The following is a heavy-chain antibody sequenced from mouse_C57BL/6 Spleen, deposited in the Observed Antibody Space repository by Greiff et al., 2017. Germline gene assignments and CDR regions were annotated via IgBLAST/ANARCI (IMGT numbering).Heavy chain of an antibody. Sequence: QVHVKQPGAELVKPGASVKLSCKASGYTFTSYWMHWVKQRPGRGLEWIGRIDPNSGGTKYNEKFKSKATLTVDKPSSTAYMQLSSLTSEDSAVYYCARSLENWDIWYVDVWGTGTTVTVSS. CDR1: GYTFTSYW. CDR2: IDPNSGGT. CDR3: ARSLENWDIWYVDV. J-gene: IGHJ1*03. D-gene: IGHD4-1*01. V-gene: IGHV1-72*01.